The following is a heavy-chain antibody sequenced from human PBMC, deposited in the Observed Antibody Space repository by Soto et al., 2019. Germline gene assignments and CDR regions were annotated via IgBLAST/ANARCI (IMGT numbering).Heavy chain of an antibody. J-gene: IGHJ3*02. CDR1: GITLSSYW. CDR2: INSDGSSI. Sequence: GGSLRLSCAASGITLSSYWMHWVRQAPGKGLVWVSRINSDGSSITYAESVRGRFTISRDAAKNTLFLQMSSLRAEDTAAYYCARIQYCSGGNCYDRAFDIWGQGTMVTVSS. CDR3: ARIQYCSGGNCYDRAFDI. V-gene: IGHV3-74*03. D-gene: IGHD2-15*01.